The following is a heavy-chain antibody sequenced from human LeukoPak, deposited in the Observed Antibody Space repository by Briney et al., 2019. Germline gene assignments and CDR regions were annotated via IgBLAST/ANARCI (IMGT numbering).Heavy chain of an antibody. CDR1: GYNFTSYA. Sequence: ASVKVSCKAPGYNFTSYAMHWVRQAPGQGLEWMGWINAGNGNTKYSQKFQGRVTITRDTSASTAYMELSSLRSEDTAVYYCARGNVLLWFGELNSFDYWGQGTLVTVSS. J-gene: IGHJ4*02. D-gene: IGHD3-10*01. CDR2: INAGNGNT. V-gene: IGHV1-3*01. CDR3: ARGNVLLWFGELNSFDY.